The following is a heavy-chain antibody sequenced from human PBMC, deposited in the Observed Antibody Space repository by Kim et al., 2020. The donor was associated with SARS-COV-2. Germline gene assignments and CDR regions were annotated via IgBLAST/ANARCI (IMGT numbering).Heavy chain of an antibody. CDR3: ARRVHYDFWSGPADY. Sequence: YSADSVKGRCTIARDNAKNSLYLQMNSLRAEDTAVYYCARRVHYDFWSGPADYWGQGTLVTVSS. D-gene: IGHD3-3*01. J-gene: IGHJ4*02. V-gene: IGHV3-11*01.